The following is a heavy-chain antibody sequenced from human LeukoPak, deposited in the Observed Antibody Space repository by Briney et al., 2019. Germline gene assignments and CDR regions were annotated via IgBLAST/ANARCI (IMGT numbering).Heavy chain of an antibody. V-gene: IGHV3-30*01. CDR1: GFTFSSYA. J-gene: IGHJ4*02. Sequence: GGSLRLSCAASGFTFSSYAMHWVRQAPGKGLEWVAVISYDGSNKYYADSVKGRFTISRDNSKNTLYPQMNSLRAEDTAVYYCARDQRGHFDYWGQGTLVTVSS. CDR2: ISYDGSNK. D-gene: IGHD5-12*01. CDR3: ARDQRGHFDY.